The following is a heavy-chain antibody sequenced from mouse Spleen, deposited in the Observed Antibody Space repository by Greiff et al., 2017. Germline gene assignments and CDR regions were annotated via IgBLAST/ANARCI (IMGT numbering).Heavy chain of an antibody. CDR3: TRPLYGSFAY. J-gene: IGHJ3*01. Sequence: EVKLMESGGGLVQPGGSMKLSCVASGFTFSNYWMNWVRQSPEKGLEWVAEIRLKSNNYATHYAESVKGRFTISRDDSKSSVYLQMNNLRAEDTGIYYCTRPLYGSFAYWGQGTLVTVSA. V-gene: IGHV6-6*02. CDR1: GFTFSNYW. D-gene: IGHD2-1*01. CDR2: IRLKSNNYAT.